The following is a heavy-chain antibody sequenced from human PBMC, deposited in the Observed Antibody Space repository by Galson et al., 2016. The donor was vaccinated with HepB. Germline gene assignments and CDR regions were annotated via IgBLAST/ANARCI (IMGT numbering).Heavy chain of an antibody. CDR2: VYSSGNT. J-gene: IGHJ6*02. Sequence: LRLSCAASGFTVNSNYMSWVRQAPGKGLEWVSVVYSSGNTYYAGPVKGRFTISRDNSKNTLYLQMNSLRAEDTAVYYCARGTGGKYYYGMDVWGQGTTVTVPS. V-gene: IGHV3-53*01. CDR1: GFTVNSNY. D-gene: IGHD2-8*02. CDR3: ARGTGGKYYYGMDV.